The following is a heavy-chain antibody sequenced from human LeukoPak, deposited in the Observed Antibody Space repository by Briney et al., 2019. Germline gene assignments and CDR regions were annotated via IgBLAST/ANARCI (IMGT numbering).Heavy chain of an antibody. Sequence: APVKVSCKASGYTFTTYYMHWVRQAPGQGLEWMGIINPSGGSTSYAQKFQGRVTMTRDTSTSTVYMELSSLRSEDTAVFYCARSHFYRIATMVYWGQGTLVTVSS. CDR2: INPSGGST. D-gene: IGHD5-12*01. CDR1: GYTFTTYY. J-gene: IGHJ4*02. CDR3: ARSHFYRIATMVY. V-gene: IGHV1-46*01.